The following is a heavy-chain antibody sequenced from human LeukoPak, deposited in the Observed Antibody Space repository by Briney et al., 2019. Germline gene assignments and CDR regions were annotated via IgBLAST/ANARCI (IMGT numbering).Heavy chain of an antibody. D-gene: IGHD4-17*01. V-gene: IGHV3-66*01. CDR1: GLTVSSNY. CDR3: ASKLTTGY. J-gene: IGHJ4*02. Sequence: GGSLRLSCVVSGLTVSSNYMSWVRQAPGKGLEWVSVIYSGGTTNYADSVKGRFPVYRDNSINTLYLQMNSLRAEDTAVYYCASKLTTGYWGQGTLVTVSS. CDR2: IYSGGTT.